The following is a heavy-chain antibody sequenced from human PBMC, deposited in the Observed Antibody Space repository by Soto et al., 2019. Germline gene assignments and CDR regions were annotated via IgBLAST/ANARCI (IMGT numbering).Heavy chain of an antibody. CDR2: IYHSGST. Sequence: SETLSLTCAVSGGSISSSNWWSWVRQPPGKGLEWIGEIYHSGSTNYNPYLKSRVTISVDKSKNQFSLKLSSVTAADTAVYYCARSPDSSGYYPRRYYYGMDVWGQGTTVTVS. CDR3: ARSPDSSGYYPRRYYYGMDV. CDR1: GGSISSSNW. D-gene: IGHD3-22*01. V-gene: IGHV4-4*02. J-gene: IGHJ6*02.